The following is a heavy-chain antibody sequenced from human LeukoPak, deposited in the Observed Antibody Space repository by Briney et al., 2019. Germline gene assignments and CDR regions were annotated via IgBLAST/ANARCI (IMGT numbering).Heavy chain of an antibody. Sequence: ASVKVSCKVSGYTLTELSMHWVRQAPGKGLEWMGGFDPEDGETIYAQKFQGRVTMTEDTSTDTAYMELSSLRSEDTAVYYCSRGGPVAGTHKYFQHWGQGTLVTVSS. D-gene: IGHD6-19*01. J-gene: IGHJ1*01. CDR3: SRGGPVAGTHKYFQH. V-gene: IGHV1-24*01. CDR2: FDPEDGET. CDR1: GYTLTELS.